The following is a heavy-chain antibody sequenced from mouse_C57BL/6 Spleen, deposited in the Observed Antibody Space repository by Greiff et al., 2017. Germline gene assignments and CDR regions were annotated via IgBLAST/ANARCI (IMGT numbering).Heavy chain of an antibody. J-gene: IGHJ1*03. CDR2: IYWDDDK. D-gene: IGHD3-3*01. V-gene: IGHV8-12*01. Sequence: QVTLKVCGPGILQSSQTLSLTCSFSGFSLSTSGMGVSWLRQPSGKGLEWLAHIYWDDDKRYNPSLKSRLTISKDTARNQVFLKITSVDTADTATYYCARRRADWYFDVWGTGTTVTVSS. CDR1: GFSLSTSGMG. CDR3: ARRRADWYFDV.